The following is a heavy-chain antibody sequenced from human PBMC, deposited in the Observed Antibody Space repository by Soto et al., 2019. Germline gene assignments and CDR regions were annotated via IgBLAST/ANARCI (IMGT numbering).Heavy chain of an antibody. V-gene: IGHV1-46*03. CDR1: GYTFTSYY. J-gene: IGHJ4*02. CDR2: INPSGGST. D-gene: IGHD2-15*01. Sequence: RASVKVSCKASGYTFTSYYMHLVRQAPGQGLEWMGIINPSGGSTSYAQKFQGRVTMTRDTSTSTVYMELSSLRSEDTAVYYCVRHSRIYYFDYWGKTPLVTVFS. CDR3: VRHSRIYYFDY.